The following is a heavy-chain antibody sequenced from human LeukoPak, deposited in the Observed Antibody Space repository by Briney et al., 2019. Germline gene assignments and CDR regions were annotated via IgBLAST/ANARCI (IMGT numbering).Heavy chain of an antibody. J-gene: IGHJ3*02. CDR2: ILYDGSKK. Sequence: PGGSLRLSCAPSGFTFSSYGMRWVRQAPGKGLEWVAVILYDGSKKYYAHSVKGRFTISRDNSKNTLYLQINSLRTEDTDVYYCAKGRGRMTVGTIYAFDIWGQGTMVSVSS. CDR3: AKGRGRMTVGTIYAFDI. D-gene: IGHD4-23*01. CDR1: GFTFSSYG. V-gene: IGHV3-30*18.